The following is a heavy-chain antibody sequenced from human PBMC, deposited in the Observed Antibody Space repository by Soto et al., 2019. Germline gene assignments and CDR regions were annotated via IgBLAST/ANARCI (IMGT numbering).Heavy chain of an antibody. CDR3: ARLDSIRYHLLDY. J-gene: IGHJ4*02. D-gene: IGHD3-16*02. CDR2: IYPGDSET. CDR1: GYSYTSYW. V-gene: IGHV5-51*02. Sequence: GESLNISCKGSGYSYTSYWNSWVCQLSGKALEWIGTIYPGDSETTYSPSFHSQDTISADQSLRTAHLQWTSLKASDIAMYYCARLDSIRYHLLDYWGQGTLAKVSS.